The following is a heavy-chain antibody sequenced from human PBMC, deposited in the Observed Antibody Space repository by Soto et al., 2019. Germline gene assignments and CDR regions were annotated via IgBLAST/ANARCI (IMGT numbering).Heavy chain of an antibody. CDR1: GFTFSSYS. Sequence: GGSLRLSCAASGFTFSSYSMHWVRQAPGKGLEWVSSISSRSRSIYYADSQKGRFTISRDNTKNSLYLQMNSLRDEDTAVYYCARDGYCVSTTCYFLPDVWGQGTTVTVSS. D-gene: IGHD2-2*03. CDR3: ARDGYCVSTTCYFLPDV. CDR2: ISSRSRSI. V-gene: IGHV3-21*01. J-gene: IGHJ6*02.